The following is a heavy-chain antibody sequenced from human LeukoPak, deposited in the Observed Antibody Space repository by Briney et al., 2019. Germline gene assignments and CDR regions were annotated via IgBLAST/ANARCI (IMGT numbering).Heavy chain of an antibody. CDR3: ARAEGAYSTSSNVDY. D-gene: IGHD6-6*01. J-gene: IGHJ4*02. CDR1: GFTFSTYA. CDR2: ISYDGSNK. Sequence: PGGSLRLSCAASGFTFSTYAMHWVRQAPGKGLEWVAVISYDGSNKYYAGSVKGRFTISRDNSRNTLYLQMNSLRAEDTAVYYCARAEGAYSTSSNVDYWGQGTLVTVSS. V-gene: IGHV3-30*04.